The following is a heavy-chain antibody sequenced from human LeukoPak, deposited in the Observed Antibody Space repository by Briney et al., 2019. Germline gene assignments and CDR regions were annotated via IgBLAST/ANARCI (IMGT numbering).Heavy chain of an antibody. J-gene: IGHJ6*02. Sequence: GGSLRLSCAASGFTFSTYAMAWVRQAPGKGLEWVSGVTGSGSYTYYADSVQGRFSISRDNSKNTLYLQMNSLRAEDTAVYYCAKTYCGGDCYSPYYYYYYGMDVWGQGTTVTVSS. V-gene: IGHV3-23*01. CDR1: GFTFSTYA. CDR2: VTGSGSYT. D-gene: IGHD2-21*02. CDR3: AKTYCGGDCYSPYYYYYYGMDV.